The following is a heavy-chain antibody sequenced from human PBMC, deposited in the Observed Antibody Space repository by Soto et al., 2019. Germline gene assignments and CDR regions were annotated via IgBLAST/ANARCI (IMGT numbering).Heavy chain of an antibody. D-gene: IGHD3-16*01. Sequence: GGSLRLSCAASGIAFNSRTMYWVRQPPGKGLEWVSYISSDGSRTQYADSVKGRFTISRDNARNSLSLQMNGLRDEDTAIYYCARGRTDYAYFESWGQGTLVTVSS. V-gene: IGHV3-48*02. CDR2: ISSDGSRT. J-gene: IGHJ4*02. CDR3: ARGRTDYAYFES. CDR1: GIAFNSRT.